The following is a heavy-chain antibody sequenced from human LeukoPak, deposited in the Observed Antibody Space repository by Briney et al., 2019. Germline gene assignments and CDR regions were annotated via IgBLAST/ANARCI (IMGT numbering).Heavy chain of an antibody. CDR2: ISGSGGST. CDR3: AKTTTGYSSGRYPSWPVDY. J-gene: IGHJ4*02. V-gene: IGHV3-23*01. CDR1: GFTFSSYA. D-gene: IGHD6-19*01. Sequence: GGSLRLSCAASGFTFSSYAMYWVRQAPGKGLEWDSGISGSGGSTYYADSVKGRFTISRDNSKNTVYLQMNSLRAEDTAVYCCAKTTTGYSSGRYPSWPVDYWGQGTLVTVSS.